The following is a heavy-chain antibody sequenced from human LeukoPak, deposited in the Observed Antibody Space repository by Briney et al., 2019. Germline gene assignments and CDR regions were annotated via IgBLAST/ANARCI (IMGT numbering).Heavy chain of an antibody. CDR2: IRYDGSNK. D-gene: IGHD4-11*01. Sequence: GGSLRLSCAASGFTFSSYGMHWVRQAPGKGLEWVAFIRYDGSNKYYADSVKGRFTISRDNSKNTLYLQMNSLRAEDTAVYYCAKLGVRPPPEMTTVTPPDYYYYMDVWGKGTTVTVSS. J-gene: IGHJ6*03. V-gene: IGHV3-30*02. CDR3: AKLGVRPPPEMTTVTPPDYYYYMDV. CDR1: GFTFSSYG.